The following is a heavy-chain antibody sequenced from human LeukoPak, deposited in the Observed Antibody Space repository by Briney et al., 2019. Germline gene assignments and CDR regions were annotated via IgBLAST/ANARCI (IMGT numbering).Heavy chain of an antibody. D-gene: IGHD2-2*01. CDR1: GFTFSSYS. Sequence: PGGSLRLSCTASGFTFSSYSMTWVRQAPGKGLEWVSAISGSGGTTYYADSVKGRFTFSRDNSKNTLYLQMNSLRAEDTAVYYCAKAAAIYYYYYMDVWGKGTTVTVSS. J-gene: IGHJ6*03. CDR2: ISGSGGTT. CDR3: AKAAAIYYYYYMDV. V-gene: IGHV3-23*01.